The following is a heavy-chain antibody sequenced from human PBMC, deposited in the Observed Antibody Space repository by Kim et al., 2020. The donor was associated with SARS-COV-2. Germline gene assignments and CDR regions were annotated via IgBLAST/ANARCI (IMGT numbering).Heavy chain of an antibody. CDR3: AHRAAAYDAFDI. Sequence: SGPTLVKPTQTLTLTCTFSGFSLSTSGVCVGWIRHPPGKALEWLALIYWDDDKRYSPSLKSRLTITKDTTKNQVVLTMTNMDPVDTATYYCAHRAAAYDAFDIWGQGTMVTVSS. CDR2: IYWDDDK. CDR1: GFSLSTSGVC. V-gene: IGHV2-5*02. J-gene: IGHJ3*02. D-gene: IGHD6-13*01.